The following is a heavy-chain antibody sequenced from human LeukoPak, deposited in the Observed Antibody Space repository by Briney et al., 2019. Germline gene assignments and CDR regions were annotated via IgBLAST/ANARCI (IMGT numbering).Heavy chain of an antibody. V-gene: IGHV3-23*01. CDR1: GFTFSSYA. D-gene: IGHD3-22*01. J-gene: IGHJ4*02. CDR3: AKDPLHSSGYYYSIFDY. Sequence: HPGGSLRLSCAASGFTFSSYAMSWVRQAPGKGLEWVSAISGSGGSTYYADSVKGRFTISRDNSKNTLYLQMNSLRAEDTAVYYCAKDPLHSSGYYYSIFDYWGQGTLVTVSS. CDR2: ISGSGGST.